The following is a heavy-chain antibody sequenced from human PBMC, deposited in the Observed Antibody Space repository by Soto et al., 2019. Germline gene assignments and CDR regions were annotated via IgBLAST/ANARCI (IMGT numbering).Heavy chain of an antibody. CDR3: ARDLRSGLTHRALDY. J-gene: IGHJ4*02. Sequence: SLRLSCAASGFTFSSYGMHWVRQAPGKGLEWVAVTWYDGSNKYYADSVKGRFTISRDNSKNTLYLQMNSLRAEDTAVYYCARDLRSGLTHRALDYWGQGTLVTVSS. CDR2: TWYDGSNK. D-gene: IGHD3-22*01. V-gene: IGHV3-33*01. CDR1: GFTFSSYG.